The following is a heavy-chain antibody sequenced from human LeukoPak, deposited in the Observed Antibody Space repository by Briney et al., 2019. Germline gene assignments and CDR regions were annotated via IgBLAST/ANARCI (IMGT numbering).Heavy chain of an antibody. CDR2: IKQDGSEK. J-gene: IGHJ4*02. CDR1: GFSVSGYW. V-gene: IGHV3-7*01. Sequence: SGGSLRLSCAVSGFSVSGYWMTWVRQAPGKGLEWVANIKQDGSEKNYVDSVKGRFTISRDNAETSLFLQMNSLRVEDTAVYYCAREWQGGIAAAGTRIEGDYWGQGTLAAVSS. CDR3: AREWQGGIAAAGTRIEGDY. D-gene: IGHD6-13*01.